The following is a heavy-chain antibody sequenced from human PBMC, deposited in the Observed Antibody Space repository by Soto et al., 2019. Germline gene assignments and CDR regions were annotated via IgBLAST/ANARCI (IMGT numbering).Heavy chain of an antibody. Sequence: VQLSESGPGLVRPSGTLSLTCSVSGGSISTYYWSWIRQPPGKGLEWIGYIHFSGATSYHPSLEGRVTLSVDTSRNQLSLTLNSVTAAATAVYYCAREYSSFEYWGQGIQVTVSS. J-gene: IGHJ4*02. CDR2: IHFSGAT. D-gene: IGHD6-19*01. CDR3: AREYSSFEY. V-gene: IGHV4-59*01. CDR1: GGSISTYY.